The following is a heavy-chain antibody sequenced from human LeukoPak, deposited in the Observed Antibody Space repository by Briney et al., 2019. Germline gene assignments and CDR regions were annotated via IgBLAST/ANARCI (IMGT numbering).Heavy chain of an antibody. CDR3: ATGEQAYYFDY. J-gene: IGHJ4*02. Sequence: SETLSLTCTVSGGSISSHYWSWIRQPPGKGLEWIGYIYYSGSTNYNPSLKSRVTISVDTSKNQFSLKLRSVTAADTAVYYCATGEQAYYFDYWGQGNLVTVSS. CDR1: GGSISSHY. D-gene: IGHD3-10*01. CDR2: IYYSGST. V-gene: IGHV4-59*11.